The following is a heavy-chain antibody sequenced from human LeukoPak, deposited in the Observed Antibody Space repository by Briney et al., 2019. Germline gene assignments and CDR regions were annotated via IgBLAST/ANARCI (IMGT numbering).Heavy chain of an antibody. Sequence: GGSLRLSCAASGFTFSNAWMSWVRQAPGKGLEWVGRIKSKTDGGTTDYAAPGKGRFTISRDDSKNTLYLQMNSLKTEDTAVYYCTTLMADYYYYYMDVWGKGTTVTVSS. CDR2: IKSKTDGGTT. V-gene: IGHV3-15*01. J-gene: IGHJ6*03. CDR3: TTLMADYYYYYMDV. D-gene: IGHD2-8*01. CDR1: GFTFSNAW.